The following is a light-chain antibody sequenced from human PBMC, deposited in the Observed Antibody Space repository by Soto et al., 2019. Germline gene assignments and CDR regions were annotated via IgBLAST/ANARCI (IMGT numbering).Light chain of an antibody. CDR1: QTISSW. Sequence: DIQMTQSPSTLSGSVGDRVTITCRASQTISSWLAWYQQKPGKAPKLLIYKASTLKSGVPSRFSGSGSGTEFTLTISILQPDDFATYYCQHCNSYSEAFGQGAKVEL. V-gene: IGKV1-5*03. J-gene: IGKJ1*01. CDR3: QHCNSYSEA. CDR2: KAS.